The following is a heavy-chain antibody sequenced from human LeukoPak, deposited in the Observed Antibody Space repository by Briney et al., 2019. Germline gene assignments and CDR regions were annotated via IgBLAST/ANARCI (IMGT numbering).Heavy chain of an antibody. CDR2: IYYSGST. CDR3: AVFTMESYYYYYYMDV. Sequence: SETLSLTCTVSGGSISSSNYYWGWIRQPPGKGLECIGSIYYSGSTYYNPSLKSRVTISVDTSKNQFSLKLSSVTAADTAVYYCAVFTMESYYYYYYMDVWGKGTTVTVSS. J-gene: IGHJ6*03. V-gene: IGHV4-39*07. CDR1: GGSISSSNYY. D-gene: IGHD3-10*01.